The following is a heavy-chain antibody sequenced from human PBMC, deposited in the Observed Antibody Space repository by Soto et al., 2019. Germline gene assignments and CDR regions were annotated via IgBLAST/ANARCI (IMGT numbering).Heavy chain of an antibody. CDR3: AKDSRIVVVTAPYDY. Sequence: QVQLVESGGGVVQPGRSLRLSCAASGFTFSSYGMHWVRQAPGKGLEWVAVISYDGSNKYYADSVKGRFTISRDNSKNTLYLQMNSLRAEDTAVYYCAKDSRIVVVTAPYDYWGQGTLVTVFS. CDR2: ISYDGSNK. J-gene: IGHJ4*02. CDR1: GFTFSSYG. V-gene: IGHV3-30*18. D-gene: IGHD2-21*02.